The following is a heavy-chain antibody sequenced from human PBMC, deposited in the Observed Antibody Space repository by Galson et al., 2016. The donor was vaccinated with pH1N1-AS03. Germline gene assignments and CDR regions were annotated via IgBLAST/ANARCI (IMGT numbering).Heavy chain of an antibody. V-gene: IGHV3-23*01. Sequence: SLRLSCASSVSSFRNYDMSWVRQAPGKGLEWVSAISGIRGSTYYADSVKGRFTISSDNSKNTLYLQMDSLRAEDTAVYYCAKGQASASYYDYWGQGALVTVSS. J-gene: IGHJ4*02. CDR3: AKGQASASYYDY. CDR1: VSSFRNYD. CDR2: ISGIRGST.